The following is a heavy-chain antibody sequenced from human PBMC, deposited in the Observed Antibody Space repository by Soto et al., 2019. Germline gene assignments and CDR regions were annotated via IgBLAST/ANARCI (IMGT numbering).Heavy chain of an antibody. CDR1: GFSFGSYG. Sequence: PGGFLRLSCGASGFSFGSYGMHWVRQAPGKGLEWVAYISYDGSNKYYADSVKGRITISRDNSKNTLYLQMNSLRSEDTAVYYCARDHCTTTNCYTSIYYYGMDVWGQGTTVTVSS. V-gene: IGHV3-30*03. D-gene: IGHD2-2*02. CDR3: ARDHCTTTNCYTSIYYYGMDV. CDR2: ISYDGSNK. J-gene: IGHJ6*02.